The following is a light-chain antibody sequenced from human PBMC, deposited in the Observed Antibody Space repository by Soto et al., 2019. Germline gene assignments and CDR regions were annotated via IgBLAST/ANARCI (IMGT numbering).Light chain of an antibody. CDR3: HQYCNTPYT. Sequence: DIVMTQSPDSLAVSLGERATINCKSSQSVSYTSNSKNLLAWYQQKPGQPPKLLIYWASNRESGVPDRFSGSGSGTDFTLTISSLQAEDVAVYYCHQYCNTPYTFGQGTKLEIK. CDR1: QSVSYTSNSKNL. J-gene: IGKJ2*01. V-gene: IGKV4-1*01. CDR2: WAS.